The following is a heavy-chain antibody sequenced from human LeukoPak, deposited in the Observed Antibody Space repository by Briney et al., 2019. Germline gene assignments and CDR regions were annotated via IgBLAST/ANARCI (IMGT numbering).Heavy chain of an antibody. Sequence: ASVKVSFKASGYTFTSYGISWVRQAPGQGLEWMGWISAYNGNTNYAQKLQGRVTMTTDTSTSTAYMELRSLRSDDTAVYYCARGGRASIAAAGPRDYWGQGTLVTVSS. CDR2: ISAYNGNT. CDR1: GYTFTSYG. CDR3: ARGGRASIAAAGPRDY. V-gene: IGHV1-18*04. D-gene: IGHD6-13*01. J-gene: IGHJ4*02.